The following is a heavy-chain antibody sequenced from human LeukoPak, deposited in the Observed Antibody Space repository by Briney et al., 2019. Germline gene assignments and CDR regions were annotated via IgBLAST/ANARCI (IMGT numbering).Heavy chain of an antibody. CDR2: INPNSGGT. CDR1: GYTFTGYY. D-gene: IGHD2-2*01. J-gene: IGHJ6*03. V-gene: IGHV1-2*02. CDR3: ARGAQDIVVVPAADPLYYYLDL. Sequence: ASVKVSCKASGYTFTGYYMHWVRQAPGQGLEWMGWINPNSGGTNYAQKFQGRVTMTRDTSISTAYMELRRLRSDDTAVYYCARGAQDIVVVPAADPLYYYLDLWGQGTPVTVSS.